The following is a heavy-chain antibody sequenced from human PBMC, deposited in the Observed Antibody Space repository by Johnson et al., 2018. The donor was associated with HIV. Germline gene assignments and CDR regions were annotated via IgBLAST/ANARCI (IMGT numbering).Heavy chain of an antibody. CDR3: ARDGRWGSRDAFDI. Sequence: VQLVESGGGVVRPGGSLRLSCAASGFTFRSYWMSWVRQAPGKGLEWVANIKQDGSEKYYVDSVKGRFTISRDNAKNSLYLAMNSLRVEDTAVYYCARDGRWGSRDAFDIWGQGTMVTVSS. CDR2: IKQDGSEK. CDR1: GFTFRSYW. J-gene: IGHJ3*02. D-gene: IGHD7-27*01. V-gene: IGHV3-7*05.